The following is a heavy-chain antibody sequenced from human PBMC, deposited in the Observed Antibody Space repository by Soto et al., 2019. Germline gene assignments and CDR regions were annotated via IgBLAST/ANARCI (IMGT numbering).Heavy chain of an antibody. CDR3: ARDRASSVYAVDAFDI. J-gene: IGHJ3*02. V-gene: IGHV3-33*08. D-gene: IGHD5-12*01. CDR1: GFTFNSYG. CDR2: IWYDGSNK. Sequence: GGSLRLSCAASGFTFNSYGMHWVRQAPGKGLEWVAVIWYDGSNKYYADSVKGRFTISRDNSKNTLYLQMNSLRAEDTAMYYCARDRASSVYAVDAFDIWGQGTMVTVSS.